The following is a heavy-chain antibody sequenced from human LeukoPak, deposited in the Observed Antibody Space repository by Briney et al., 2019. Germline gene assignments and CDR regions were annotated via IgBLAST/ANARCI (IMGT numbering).Heavy chain of an antibody. Sequence: ASVQVSCKASGYTLTDYYLHSVRQAPEQGGEWRGWINPKDGGTNHAQKFRCRVTMTTDTSITTAYMDLNSLRSDDTAVYYCARESPYSSSWFDNWGQGTLVTVSS. CDR2: INPKDGGT. V-gene: IGHV1-2*02. J-gene: IGHJ4*02. CDR1: GYTLTDYY. CDR3: ARESPYSSSWFDN. D-gene: IGHD6-13*01.